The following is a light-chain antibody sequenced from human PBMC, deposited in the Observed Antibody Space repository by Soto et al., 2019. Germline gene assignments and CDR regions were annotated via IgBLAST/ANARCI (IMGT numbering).Light chain of an antibody. CDR1: QSISSW. Sequence: IHMTQYPSTLSASVGDRVTITCRASQSISSWLAWYQQKPGKAPKLLIYKASSLESGVPSRFSGSGSGTEFTLTISILQPDDFATYYCQQYNSYPWTFGQGTNV. CDR3: QQYNSYPWT. V-gene: IGKV1-5*03. CDR2: KAS. J-gene: IGKJ1*01.